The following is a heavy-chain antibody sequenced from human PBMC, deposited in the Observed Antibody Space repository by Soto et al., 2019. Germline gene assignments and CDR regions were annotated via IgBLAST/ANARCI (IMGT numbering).Heavy chain of an antibody. Sequence: PGGSLRLSCAASGFTFSSYGMHWVRQAPGKGLEWVAVISYDGSNKYYADSVKGRFTISRDNSKNTLYLQMNSLRAEDTAVYYCAKTFFPGSSTYYFAYRAQRTLVPVSS. CDR2: ISYDGSNK. V-gene: IGHV3-30*18. CDR3: AKTFFPGSSTYYFAY. D-gene: IGHD6-6*01. CDR1: GFTFSSYG. J-gene: IGHJ4*02.